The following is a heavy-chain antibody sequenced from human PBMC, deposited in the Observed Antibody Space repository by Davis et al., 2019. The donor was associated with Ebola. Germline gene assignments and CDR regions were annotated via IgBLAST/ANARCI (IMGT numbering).Heavy chain of an antibody. CDR1: GGSFSGYY. V-gene: IGHV4-34*01. Sequence: SQTLSLTCAVYGGSFSGYYWSWIRQPPGKGLEWIGEINHSGSTNYNPSLKSRVTISVDTSKNQFSLKLSPVTAADTAVYYCARVRAIFGVVRPWGQGTLVTVSS. CDR3: ARVRAIFGVVRP. J-gene: IGHJ4*02. CDR2: INHSGST. D-gene: IGHD3-3*01.